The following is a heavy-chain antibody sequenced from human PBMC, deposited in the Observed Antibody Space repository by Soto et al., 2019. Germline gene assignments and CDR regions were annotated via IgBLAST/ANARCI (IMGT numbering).Heavy chain of an antibody. CDR2: INHSGST. J-gene: IGHJ6*02. V-gene: IGHV4-34*01. CDR1: GGSFSGYY. Sequence: SETLSLTCAVYGGSFSGYYWSWIRQHPGKGLEWIGEINHSGSTNYNPSLKSRVTISVDTSKNQFSLKLSSVTAADTAVYYCARGKLGRDYYYGMDVWGQGTTVTVSS. CDR3: ARGKLGRDYYYGMDV. D-gene: IGHD7-27*01.